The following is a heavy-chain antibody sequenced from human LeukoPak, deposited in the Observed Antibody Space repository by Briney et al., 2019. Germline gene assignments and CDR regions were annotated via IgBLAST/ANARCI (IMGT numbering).Heavy chain of an antibody. CDR3: ARGVILDY. J-gene: IGHJ4*02. D-gene: IGHD3-16*02. CDR1: GYSISSGYY. V-gene: IGHV4-38-2*01. Sequence: SETLSLTCAVSGYSISSGYYWGWIRQPPGKGLEWIGSIYHSGSTYYNPSLKSRVTISVDTSKNQFSLKLISVTAADTAVYYCARGVILDYWGQGTLVTVSS. CDR2: IYHSGST.